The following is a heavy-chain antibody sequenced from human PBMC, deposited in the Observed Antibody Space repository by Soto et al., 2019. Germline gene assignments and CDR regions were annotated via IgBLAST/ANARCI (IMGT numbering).Heavy chain of an antibody. J-gene: IGHJ3*02. CDR1: GGTFSSYA. D-gene: IGHD3-16*02. V-gene: IGHV1-69*06. CDR3: ARDRKSYDYVWGSYRFDAFDI. CDR2: XIPIFGTA. Sequence: QVQLVQSGAEVKKPGSSVKVSCKASGGTFSSYAISXVRQAPGQGLEWMGGXIPIFGTANYAQKFQGRVTITADKSTSTAYMELSSLRSEDTAVYYCARDRKSYDYVWGSYRFDAFDIWGQGTMVTVSS.